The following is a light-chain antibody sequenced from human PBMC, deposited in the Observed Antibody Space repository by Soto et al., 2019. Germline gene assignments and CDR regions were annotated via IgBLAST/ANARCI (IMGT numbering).Light chain of an antibody. J-gene: IGKJ1*01. CDR3: QQYYTTPVT. CDR2: WAS. CDR1: QSVLYSPNNKNY. V-gene: IGKV4-1*01. Sequence: DIVMTQSPDSLAVSLGERATINCKSSQSVLYSPNNKNYLAWYQQKAGQPPKLLIYWASARESGVPDRFSGSGSGADFTLTITSLQAEDVAVYYCQQYYTTPVTFGQGTKVEIK.